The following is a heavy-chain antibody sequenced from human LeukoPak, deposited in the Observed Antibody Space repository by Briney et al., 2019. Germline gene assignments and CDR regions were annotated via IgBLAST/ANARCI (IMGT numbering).Heavy chain of an antibody. CDR1: GGSISSYC. V-gene: IGHV4-4*09. D-gene: IGHD1-26*01. CDR2: IYTSGST. J-gene: IGHJ5*02. CDR3: ARHLVGATTYLDP. Sequence: SETLSLTCTVSGGSISSYCWSWIRQPPGKGLEWIGYIYTSGSTNYNPSLKSRVTISVDTSKNQFSLKLSSVTAADTAVYYCARHLVGATTYLDPWGQGTLVTVSS.